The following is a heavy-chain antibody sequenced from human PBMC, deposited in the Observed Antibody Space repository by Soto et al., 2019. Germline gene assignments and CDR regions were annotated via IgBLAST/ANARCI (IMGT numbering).Heavy chain of an antibody. CDR2: INHSGST. V-gene: IGHV4-34*01. CDR3: ASLLTGYYIVYYGMDV. J-gene: IGHJ6*02. CDR1: GGSFSGYY. Sequence: SETLSLTCAVYGGSFSGYYWSWIRQPPGKGLEWIGEINHSGSTNYNPSLKSRVTISVDTSKNQFSLKLSSVTAADTAVYYCASLLTGYYIVYYGMDVWGQGTTVTVLL. D-gene: IGHD3-9*01.